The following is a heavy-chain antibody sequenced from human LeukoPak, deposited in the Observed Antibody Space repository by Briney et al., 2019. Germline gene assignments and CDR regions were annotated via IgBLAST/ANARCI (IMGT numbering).Heavy chain of an antibody. Sequence: PGGSLRLSCAASGFTFSTYWMLWVRHAPGKGLDSVSRINTDGTVTTYADSVKGRFTVSRDNAANTMFLQMNSVRDEDTAVYYCATKQWLAPPPDSWGQGTPVTVSS. CDR3: ATKQWLAPPPDS. V-gene: IGHV3-74*01. J-gene: IGHJ4*02. D-gene: IGHD6-19*01. CDR2: INTDGTVT. CDR1: GFTFSTYW.